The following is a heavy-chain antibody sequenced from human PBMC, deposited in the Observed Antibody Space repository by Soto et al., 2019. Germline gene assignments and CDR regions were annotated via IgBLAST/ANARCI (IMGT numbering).Heavy chain of an antibody. CDR2: ISAYHGNT. D-gene: IGHD2-2*01. Sequence: QVQLVQSGAELKKLGASVKVSCKASGYTFRNYGINWVRQAPGQGLEGMGWISAYHGNTKYAPKSQGRVTTATYPPACTASMELRRLNSAYTAVYYWARDGRKFVPSTDNFDLWGQGKTVTAS. V-gene: IGHV1-18*01. J-gene: IGHJ3*01. CDR1: GYTFRNYG. CDR3: ARDGRKFVPSTDNFDL.